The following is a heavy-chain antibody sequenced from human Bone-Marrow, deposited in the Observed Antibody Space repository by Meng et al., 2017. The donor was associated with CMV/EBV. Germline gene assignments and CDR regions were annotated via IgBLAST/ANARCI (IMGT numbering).Heavy chain of an antibody. CDR2: IRSKAYGGTT. J-gene: IGHJ4*02. CDR1: GFTFGDYA. CDR3: ARTDGITMVRGVIINAYGIDY. D-gene: IGHD3-10*01. V-gene: IGHV3-49*04. Sequence: GESLKISCTASGFTFGDYAMSWVRQAPGKGLEWVGFIRSKAYGGTTEYAASVKGRFTISRDDSKSIAYLQMNSLKTEDTAVYYCARTDGITMVRGVIINAYGIDYWGQGTLVTVSS.